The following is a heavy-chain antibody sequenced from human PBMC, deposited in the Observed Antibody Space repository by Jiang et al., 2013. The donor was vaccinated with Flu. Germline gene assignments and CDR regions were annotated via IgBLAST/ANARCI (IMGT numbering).Heavy chain of an antibody. CDR1: GYSFTSYW. V-gene: IGHV5-10-1*03. J-gene: IGHJ6*03. CDR3: ARHSGRGYSSSWYAGYYYYYMDV. D-gene: IGHD6-13*01. Sequence: VQLVESGAEVKKPGESLRISCKGSGYSFTSYWISWVRQMPGKGLEWMGRIDPSDSYTNYSPSFQGHVTISADKSISTAYLQWSSLKASDTAMYYCARHSGRGYSSSWYAGYYYYYMDVWARDHGHRLL. CDR2: IDPSDSYT.